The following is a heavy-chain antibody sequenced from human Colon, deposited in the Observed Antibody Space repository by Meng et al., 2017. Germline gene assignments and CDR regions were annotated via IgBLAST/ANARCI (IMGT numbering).Heavy chain of an antibody. CDR1: RFTFSEYA. D-gene: IGHD6-19*01. J-gene: IGHJ6*02. Sequence: GGSLRLSCAASRFTFSEYAMSWVRQSPGKGLEWVSTISASGDRTFYADSVKGRFTISRDNSRNRLYLQMKSLRAEDTAVYYCHLLVAGRGVFYFYSGFDVWGQGTTVTASS. V-gene: IGHV3-23*01. CDR2: ISASGDRT. CDR3: HLLVAGRGVFYFYSGFDV.